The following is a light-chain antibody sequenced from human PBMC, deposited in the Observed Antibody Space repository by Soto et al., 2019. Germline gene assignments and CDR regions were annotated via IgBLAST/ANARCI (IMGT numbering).Light chain of an antibody. Sequence: AIRMTQSPSSLSASTGDRVTITCRASQGISSYLAWYQQKPGKAPKLLIYAASTLQSGVPSRFSGSGSGTDYTLTISCLLSEDFATYYCQQYYSYPSITFGQGTRLEIK. V-gene: IGKV1-8*01. CDR1: QGISSY. CDR3: QQYYSYPSIT. CDR2: AAS. J-gene: IGKJ5*01.